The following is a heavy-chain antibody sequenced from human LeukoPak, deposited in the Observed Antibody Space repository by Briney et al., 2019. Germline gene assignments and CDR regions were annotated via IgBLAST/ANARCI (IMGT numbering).Heavy chain of an antibody. Sequence: SETLSLTCTVSGGSISSYYWSWIRQPAGKGLEWIGRIYTSGSTNYNPSLKSRVTMSVDTSKNQFSLKLSSVAAADTAVYYCAIDKQLEHYYYYYMDVWAKGTTVTVSS. V-gene: IGHV4-4*07. CDR1: GGSISSYY. J-gene: IGHJ6*03. CDR2: IYTSGST. D-gene: IGHD6-6*01. CDR3: AIDKQLEHYYYYYMDV.